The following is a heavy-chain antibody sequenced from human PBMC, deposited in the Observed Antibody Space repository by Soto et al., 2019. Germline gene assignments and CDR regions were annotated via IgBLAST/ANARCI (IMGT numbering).Heavy chain of an antibody. Sequence: ASVKVSCKASGYTVTSYGISGARQAPGQGLEWMGWISAYNGNTNYAQKLQGRVTMTTDTSTSTAYMELRSLRSDDTAVYYCARTYYDSSGYYLAGPPTIYGMDVWGQGTTVTVSS. CDR1: GYTVTSYG. D-gene: IGHD3-22*01. CDR2: ISAYNGNT. V-gene: IGHV1-18*01. CDR3: ARTYYDSSGYYLAGPPTIYGMDV. J-gene: IGHJ6*02.